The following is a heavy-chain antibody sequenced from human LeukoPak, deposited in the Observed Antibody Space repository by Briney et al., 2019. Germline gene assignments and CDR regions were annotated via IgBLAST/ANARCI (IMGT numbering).Heavy chain of an antibody. J-gene: IGHJ3*02. CDR3: AFDDAFDI. V-gene: IGHV3-23*01. CDR2: ISGSGGST. Sequence: QPGGSLRLSCAASGFTFSSYAMSWVRQAPGEGLKWVSAISGSGGSTYYADSVKGRFTISRDNSKNTLYLQMNSLRAEDTALYYCAFDDAFDIWGQGTMVTVSS. CDR1: GFTFSSYA.